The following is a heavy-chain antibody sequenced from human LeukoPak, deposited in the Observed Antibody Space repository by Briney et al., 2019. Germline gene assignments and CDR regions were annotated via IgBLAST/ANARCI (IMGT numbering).Heavy chain of an antibody. J-gene: IGHJ2*01. D-gene: IGHD3-3*01. CDR2: INPNSGGT. CDR3: ARKTRYDFWSGYYKDNWYFDL. Sequence: ASVKVSCKASGYTFTGYYMHWVRQAPGQGLEWMGWINPNSGGTNYAQKFQGRVTMTRDTSISTAYMELSRLRSDDTAVYYCARKTRYDFWSGYYKDNWYFDLWGRGTLVTVSS. V-gene: IGHV1-2*02. CDR1: GYTFTGYY.